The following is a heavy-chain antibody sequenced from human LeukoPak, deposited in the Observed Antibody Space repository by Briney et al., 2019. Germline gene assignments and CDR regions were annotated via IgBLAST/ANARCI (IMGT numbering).Heavy chain of an antibody. Sequence: SETLSPTCTVSGGSISSYYWSWIRQPPGKGLEWIGYIYYSGSTNYNPSLKSRVTISVDTSKNQFSLKLSSVTAADTAVYYCARIKRYSGSYSWFDPWGQGTLVTVSS. CDR3: ARIKRYSGSYSWFDP. V-gene: IGHV4-59*01. D-gene: IGHD1-26*01. CDR1: GGSISSYY. J-gene: IGHJ5*02. CDR2: IYYSGST.